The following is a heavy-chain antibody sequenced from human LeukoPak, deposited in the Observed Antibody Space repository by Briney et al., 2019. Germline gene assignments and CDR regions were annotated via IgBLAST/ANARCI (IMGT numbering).Heavy chain of an antibody. Sequence: GGSLRLSCAASGFTFSSYWMTWVRQAPGKGLEWVANIKQDGSKKNYVDSVKGRFTISRDNAKNSLYLQMNSLKAEDTAVYYCATPLDYYDSSGYHQGGDWGQGTLVTVSS. CDR2: IKQDGSKK. D-gene: IGHD3-22*01. V-gene: IGHV3-7*03. J-gene: IGHJ4*02. CDR1: GFTFSSYW. CDR3: ATPLDYYDSSGYHQGGD.